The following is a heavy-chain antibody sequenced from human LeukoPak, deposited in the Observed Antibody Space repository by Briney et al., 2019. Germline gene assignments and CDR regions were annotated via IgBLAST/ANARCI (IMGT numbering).Heavy chain of an antibody. CDR3: ARDPSYYYGSGSYSDGFDY. CDR1: GGTFSSYA. V-gene: IGHV1-69*13. CDR2: IIPIFGTA. D-gene: IGHD3-10*01. J-gene: IGHJ4*02. Sequence: ASVKVSCKASGGTFSSYAISWVRQAPGQGLEWMGVIIPIFGTANYAQKFQGRVTITADESTSTAYMELSSLRSEDTAVYYCARDPSYYYGSGSYSDGFDYWGQGTLVTVSS.